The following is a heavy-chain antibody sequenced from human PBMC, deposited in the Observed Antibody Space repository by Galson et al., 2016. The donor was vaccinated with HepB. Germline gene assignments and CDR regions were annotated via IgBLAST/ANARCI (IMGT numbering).Heavy chain of an antibody. D-gene: IGHD6-19*01. CDR2: IYPGASDT. CDR3: VRLPLVSGKRYYGVDV. J-gene: IGHJ6*02. V-gene: IGHV5-51*01. CDR1: GYSFSTYW. Sequence: QSGAEVKQPGESLKISCKGSGYSFSTYWIGWVRQVPGKGLEWMGIIYPGASDTKYSPSFQGQVTISADESRSAAFLQWNSLKASDTAMYYCVRLPLVSGKRYYGVDVWGQGTTVTVSS.